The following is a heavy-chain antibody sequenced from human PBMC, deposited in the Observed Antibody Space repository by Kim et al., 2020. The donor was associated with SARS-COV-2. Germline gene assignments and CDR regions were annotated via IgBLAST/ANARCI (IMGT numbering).Heavy chain of an antibody. D-gene: IGHD3-22*01. J-gene: IGHJ6*02. V-gene: IGHV3-33*06. CDR1: GFTFSSYG. CDR3: AKDIGLVVINEYYYYYYGMDV. Sequence: GGSLRLSCAASGFTFSSYGMHWVRQAPGKGLEWVAVIWYDGSNKYYADSVKGRFTISRDDSKNTLYLQMNSLRAEDTAVYYCAKDIGLVVINEYYYYYYGMDVWGQGTTVTVSS. CDR2: IWYDGSNK.